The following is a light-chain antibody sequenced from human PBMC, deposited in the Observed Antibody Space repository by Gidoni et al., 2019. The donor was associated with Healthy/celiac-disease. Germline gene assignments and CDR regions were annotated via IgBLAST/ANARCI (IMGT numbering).Light chain of an antibody. CDR3: NSRDSSGNHYVV. J-gene: IGLJ2*01. V-gene: IGLV3-19*01. Sequence: SSELPQDPAVSVALGQTVRITCQGDSPRSYYASWYQQKPGQAPVLVIYGKNNRPSGIPDRFSGSSSGNTASLTITGAQAEDEADYYCNSRDSSGNHYVVFGGGTKLTVL. CDR2: GKN. CDR1: SPRSYY.